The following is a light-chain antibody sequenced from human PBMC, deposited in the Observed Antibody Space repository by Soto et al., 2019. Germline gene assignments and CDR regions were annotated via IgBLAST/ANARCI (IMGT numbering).Light chain of an antibody. J-gene: IGKJ1*01. CDR1: QTVTSNY. Sequence: EIVLTQSPGTLSLSPGERATLSCRASQTVTSNYLAWYQRKPGQPPRLLIYGASSRATDIPGRFSGSGSGTDFTLTITRLEAEDFAVYIGHQYADSPSTFGQGTKVEIK. CDR3: HQYADSPST. V-gene: IGKV3-20*01. CDR2: GAS.